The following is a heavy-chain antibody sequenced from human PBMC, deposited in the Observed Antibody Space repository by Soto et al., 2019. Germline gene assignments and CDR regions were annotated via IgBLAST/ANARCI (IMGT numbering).Heavy chain of an antibody. J-gene: IGHJ4*02. Sequence: GGSLRLSCAASGFTFSSYGIHWVRQAPGKGLEWVAVISYDGSNKYYADSVKGRFTISRDNSKNTLYLQMNSLRAEDTAVYYCAKDIYYYDSSGYSFDYWGQGTLVTVSS. V-gene: IGHV3-30*18. CDR3: AKDIYYYDSSGYSFDY. CDR1: GFTFSSYG. D-gene: IGHD3-22*01. CDR2: ISYDGSNK.